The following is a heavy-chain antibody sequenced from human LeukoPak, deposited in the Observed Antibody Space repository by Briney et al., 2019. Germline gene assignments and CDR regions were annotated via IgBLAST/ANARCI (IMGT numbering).Heavy chain of an antibody. J-gene: IGHJ6*03. CDR2: IKQDGSEK. D-gene: IGHD2-15*01. Sequence: GGSLRLSCAASGFTFSSYWMSWVRQAPGKGLEWVANIKQDGSEKYYVDSVKGRFTISRDNSKNTLYLQMNSLRAEDTAVYYCAKDLRDSLNYYYYMDVWGKGTTVTVSS. CDR3: AKDLRDSLNYYYYMDV. CDR1: GFTFSSYW. V-gene: IGHV3-7*03.